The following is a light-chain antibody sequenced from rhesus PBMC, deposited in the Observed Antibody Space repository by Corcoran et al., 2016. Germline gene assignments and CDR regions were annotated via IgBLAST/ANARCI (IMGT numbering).Light chain of an antibody. V-gene: IGLV2-32*02. CDR3: SSYAGSNTDV. CDR2: EVS. J-gene: IGLJ6*01. Sequence: QAALTQPRSVSGSPGQSVTISCTGTYNDIGGYDYVSWYLQHPGTAPKLMIYEVSKRPSGVSDRFSGSRPGTTASLTISGLQAEDEADYYCSSYAGSNTDVFGGGTHLTVL. CDR1: YNDIGGYDY.